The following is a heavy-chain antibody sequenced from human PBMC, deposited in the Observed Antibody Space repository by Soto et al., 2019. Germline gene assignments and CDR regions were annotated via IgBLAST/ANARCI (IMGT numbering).Heavy chain of an antibody. CDR3: ARGPRFLRLYCSGGSCGIIDY. D-gene: IGHD2-15*01. CDR2: LHHSGST. Sequence: SETLSLTCAVYGGSFSGSYWSWIRQPPGKGLEWIGELHHSGSTHYNPSLKSRVTISVDTSKNQFSLKLSSVTAADTAVYYCARGPRFLRLYCSGGSCGIIDYWGQGTLVTVSS. V-gene: IGHV4-34*01. CDR1: GGSFSGSY. J-gene: IGHJ4*02.